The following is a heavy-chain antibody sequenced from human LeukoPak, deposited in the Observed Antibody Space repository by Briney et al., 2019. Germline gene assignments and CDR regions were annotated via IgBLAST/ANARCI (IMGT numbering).Heavy chain of an antibody. CDR2: IYPGDSDT. CDR3: AREWLSRHGAFDI. D-gene: IGHD3-3*01. Sequence: GESLRISCKGSGYSFTSYWIGWVRQMPGKGLEWMGIIYPGDSDTRYSPSFQGQVTISADKSISTAYLQRSSLKASDTAMYYCAREWLSRHGAFDIWGQGTMVTVSS. V-gene: IGHV5-51*01. J-gene: IGHJ3*02. CDR1: GYSFTSYW.